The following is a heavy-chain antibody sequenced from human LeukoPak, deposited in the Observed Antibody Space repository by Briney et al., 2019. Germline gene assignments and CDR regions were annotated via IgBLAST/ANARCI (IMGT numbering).Heavy chain of an antibody. D-gene: IGHD6-13*01. Sequence: ASVKVSCKASGYTFTVYYMHWVRQAPGQGLEWMGWINPNSGGTNYAQKFQGRVTMTRDTSISTAYMELSRLRSDDTAVYYCARAAADTIEYFQHWGQGTVVTVSS. J-gene: IGHJ1*01. CDR3: ARAAADTIEYFQH. CDR2: INPNSGGT. CDR1: GYTFTVYY. V-gene: IGHV1-2*02.